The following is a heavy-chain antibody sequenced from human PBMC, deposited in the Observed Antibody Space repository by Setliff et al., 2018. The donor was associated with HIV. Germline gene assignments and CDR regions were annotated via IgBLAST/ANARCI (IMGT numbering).Heavy chain of an antibody. D-gene: IGHD3-22*01. Sequence: SETLSLTCSVSDDSISSGVYYWSWVRQFPGKGLEWIGYVHQNGNINYNPSLNSRVAMSLVASKSHFSLKMTSVTAADTAVYYCAKGALSLTMTKLLSFFDCWGQGTQVTVSS. V-gene: IGHV4-30-4*01. J-gene: IGHJ4*02. CDR3: AKGALSLTMTKLLSFFDC. CDR1: DDSISSGVYY. CDR2: VHQNGNI.